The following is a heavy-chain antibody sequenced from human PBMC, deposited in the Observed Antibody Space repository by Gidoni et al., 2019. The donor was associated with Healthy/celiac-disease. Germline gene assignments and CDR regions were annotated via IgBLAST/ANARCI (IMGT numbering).Heavy chain of an antibody. J-gene: IGHJ4*02. V-gene: IGHV3-73*01. D-gene: IGHD2-21*02. Sequence: SAMHWVRQASGKGLEWVGRIRSKANSYATAYAASVKGRFTISRDDSKNTAYLQMNSLKTEDTAVYYCTRTWGTASFDYWGQGTLVTVSS. CDR1: SA. CDR2: IRSKANSYAT. CDR3: TRTWGTASFDY.